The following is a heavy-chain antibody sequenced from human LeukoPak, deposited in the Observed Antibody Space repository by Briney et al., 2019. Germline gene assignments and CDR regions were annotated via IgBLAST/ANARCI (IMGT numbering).Heavy chain of an antibody. CDR1: GGSISSYY. CDR2: IYYSGST. V-gene: IGHV4-59*12. CDR3: ARDLEYCSSTSCASLDAFDI. Sequence: SETLSLTCTVSGGSISSYYWSWIRQPPGKGLEWIGYIYYSGSTNHNPSLKSRVTISVDTSKNQFSLKLSSVTAADTAVYYCARDLEYCSSTSCASLDAFDIWGQGTMVTVSS. D-gene: IGHD2-2*01. J-gene: IGHJ3*02.